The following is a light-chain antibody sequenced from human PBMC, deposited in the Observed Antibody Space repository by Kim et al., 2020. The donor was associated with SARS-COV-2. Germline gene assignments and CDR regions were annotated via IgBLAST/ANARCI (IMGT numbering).Light chain of an antibody. J-gene: IGLJ2*01. CDR3: AAWDDNLNGVG. Sequence: GQRATIVCSGSYSNVGRNTLNWWQQLPGAAPKLLIFGYNQRPSGVPARFSASKSGTSASLAISGLQSEDEADYYCAAWDDNLNGVGFGGGTQLTVL. CDR1: YSNVGRNT. CDR2: GYN. V-gene: IGLV1-44*01.